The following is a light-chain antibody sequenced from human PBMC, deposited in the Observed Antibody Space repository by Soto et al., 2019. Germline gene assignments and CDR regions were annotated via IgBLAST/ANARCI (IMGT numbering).Light chain of an antibody. Sequence: QSVLTQAPSVSGAPGQRVTISCTGSSSNIGAGYDVHWYQQLPGTAPKLLIYGNSNRPSGVPDRFSGSKSGTSASLAITGXQXXXXXXXXCQSYDSSLSGSVFGTGTKLTVL. CDR2: GNS. J-gene: IGLJ1*01. V-gene: IGLV1-40*01. CDR3: QSYDSSLSGSV. CDR1: SSNIGAGYD.